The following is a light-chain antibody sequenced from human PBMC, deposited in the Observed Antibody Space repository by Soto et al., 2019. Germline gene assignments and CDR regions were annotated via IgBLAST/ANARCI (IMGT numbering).Light chain of an antibody. V-gene: IGKV3-11*01. Sequence: EILLTQCPATLSLSPGERATLSCRASQSVSSYLAWYQQKPGQAPRLLIYDASNRATGIPARFSGSGSATDFTLPISSLQPADFAVYYCQQRSNWHTWTFGQGTKVDIK. CDR2: DAS. J-gene: IGKJ1*01. CDR1: QSVSSY. CDR3: QQRSNWHTWT.